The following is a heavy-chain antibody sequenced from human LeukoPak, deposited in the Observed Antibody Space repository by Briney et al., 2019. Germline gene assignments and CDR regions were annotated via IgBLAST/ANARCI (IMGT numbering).Heavy chain of an antibody. V-gene: IGHV3-66*02. CDR1: GFTVSSNY. Sequence: GGSLRLSCAASGFTVSSNYMSWVRQAPGKGLEWVSVIYSGGSTYYSDSVKGRFTIPRDNSKNTLYLQMNSLRAEDTAVYYCARDSGDGYNLDYFDYWGQGTLVTVSS. CDR2: IYSGGST. J-gene: IGHJ4*02. CDR3: ARDSGDGYNLDYFDY. D-gene: IGHD5-24*01.